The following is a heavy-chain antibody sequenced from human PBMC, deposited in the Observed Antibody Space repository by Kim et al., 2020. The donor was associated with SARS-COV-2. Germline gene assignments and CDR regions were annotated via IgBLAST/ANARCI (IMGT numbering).Heavy chain of an antibody. D-gene: IGHD6-6*01. CDR3: ARGRDSSVDY. J-gene: IGHJ4*02. V-gene: IGHV4-34*01. CDR2: T. Sequence: TNYTPSFKSRVTISVDTSKNQFSLKLSSVTAADTAVYYCARGRDSSVDYWGQGTLVTVSS.